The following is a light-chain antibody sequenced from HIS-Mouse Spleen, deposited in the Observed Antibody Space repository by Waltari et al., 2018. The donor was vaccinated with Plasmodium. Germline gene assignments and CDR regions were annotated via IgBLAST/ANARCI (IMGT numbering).Light chain of an antibody. J-gene: IGKJ4*01. CDR2: DAS. Sequence: DTQMTQSPSSLSASVGDRLTITCQASQDISNYLNWYQQKPGKAPKLLIDDASNLETGVPSRFSGSGSGTDFTFTISSLQPEDIATYYCQQYDNLPLTFGGGTKVEIK. V-gene: IGKV1-33*01. CDR3: QQYDNLPLT. CDR1: QDISNY.